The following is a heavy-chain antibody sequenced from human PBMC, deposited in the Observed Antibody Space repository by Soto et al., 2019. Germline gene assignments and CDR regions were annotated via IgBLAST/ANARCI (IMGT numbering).Heavy chain of an antibody. CDR3: ARGSRDGYNWAFDY. V-gene: IGHV4-34*01. J-gene: IGHJ4*02. Sequence: KPSETLSLTCAVYGGSFSGYYWSWIRQPPGKGLEWIGEINHSGSTNYNPSLKSRVTISVDTSKNQFSLKLSSVTAADTAVYYCARGSRDGYNWAFDYWGQGTLVTVSS. D-gene: IGHD5-12*01. CDR1: GGSFSGYY. CDR2: INHSGST.